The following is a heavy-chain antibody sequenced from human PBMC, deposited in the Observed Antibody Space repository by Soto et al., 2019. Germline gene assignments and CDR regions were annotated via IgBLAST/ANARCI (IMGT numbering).Heavy chain of an antibody. CDR3: AQSRCGGDCFRSDPSHYYYGVDV. CDR1: GFSLRTSGVG. J-gene: IGHJ6*02. D-gene: IGHD2-21*02. V-gene: IGHV2-5*02. Sequence: QITLKESGPTLVKPTQTLTLTCTFSGFSLRTSGVGVGWIRQPPGKTLEWLALIYWDNDKRYSPSLRSRLTITKDASENQVVLTMSNIDPVDTAKYYCAQSRCGGDCFRSDPSHYYYGVDVWGQGTTVTVSS. CDR2: IYWDNDK.